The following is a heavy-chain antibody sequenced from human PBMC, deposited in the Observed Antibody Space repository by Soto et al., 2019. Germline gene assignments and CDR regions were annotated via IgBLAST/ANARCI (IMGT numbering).Heavy chain of an antibody. D-gene: IGHD2-15*01. CDR1: GFRLSDSA. V-gene: IGHV3-23*01. J-gene: IGHJ6*04. CDR2: LTVTGDSA. Sequence: EVQLLESGGGLVQPGGSLRLSCAASGFRLSDSAVSWVRQAPGKGLEWVSSLTVTGDSAFYSDSVKGRFTISRDISKSPLYLQMNSWGAEDRAVYYCGTKGGGYLASGRYSYTWDAGGRGPPLPVSP. CDR3: GTKGGGYLASGRYSYTWDA.